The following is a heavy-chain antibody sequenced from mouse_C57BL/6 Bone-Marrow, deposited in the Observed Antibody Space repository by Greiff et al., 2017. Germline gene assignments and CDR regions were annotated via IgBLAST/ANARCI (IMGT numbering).Heavy chain of an antibody. CDR1: GYTFTDYE. V-gene: IGHV1-15*01. CDR2: IDPETGGT. Sequence: QVQLPQSGAELVRPGASVTLSCKASGYTFTDYEMHWVKQTPVHGLEWIGAIDPETGGTADNQKFKGKAILTADKSSSTPYMWLRSLTPEDSAVYYCTKGYWYFDVWGTGTTVTVSS. J-gene: IGHJ1*03. CDR3: TKGYWYFDV.